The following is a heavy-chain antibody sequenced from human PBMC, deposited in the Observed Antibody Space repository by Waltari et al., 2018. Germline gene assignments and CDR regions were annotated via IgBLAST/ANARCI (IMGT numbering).Heavy chain of an antibody. J-gene: IGHJ4*02. Sequence: EVQLVESGGGLVQPGGSLRLSCAASGFTVSSNYMSWGRQAPGKGLEGVSIFYICCSTVYSDALKCRFIISRDNSKNPLYLPMNRPRTEDTALSYCAVLLMAYYFYYWGQGTLVTLSP. D-gene: IGHD3-10*01. CDR1: GFTVSSNY. CDR3: AVLLMAYYFYY. V-gene: IGHV3-66*02. CDR2: FYICCST.